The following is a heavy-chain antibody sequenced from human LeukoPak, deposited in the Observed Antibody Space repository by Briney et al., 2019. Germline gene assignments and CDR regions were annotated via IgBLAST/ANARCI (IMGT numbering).Heavy chain of an antibody. Sequence: GGSLRLSCAASGFSFSTYAMSWVRQIPGKGLEWVSAISGSDPGTYYADSVKGRFTISRDNSKNTLFLQMNSLRAEDTAVYYCANTVGVTSFLAYWGQGTLVTVSS. CDR2: ISGSDPGT. CDR3: ANTVGVTSFLAY. CDR1: GFSFSTYA. D-gene: IGHD3-3*01. J-gene: IGHJ4*02. V-gene: IGHV3-23*01.